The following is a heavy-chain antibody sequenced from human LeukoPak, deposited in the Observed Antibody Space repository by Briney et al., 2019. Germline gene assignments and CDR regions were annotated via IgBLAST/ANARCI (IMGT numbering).Heavy chain of an antibody. D-gene: IGHD3-9*01. CDR3: ARGLRYFDWLEPPDY. CDR2: IYYSGST. J-gene: IGHJ4*02. V-gene: IGHV4-39*01. Sequence: SETLSLTCSVSGGSISSSSYYWAWIRQPPGKGLEWIASIYYSGSTYYNPSLKSRVTISVDTSKNQFSLKLSSVTAADTAVYYCARGLRYFDWLEPPDYWGQGTLVTVSS. CDR1: GGSISSSSYY.